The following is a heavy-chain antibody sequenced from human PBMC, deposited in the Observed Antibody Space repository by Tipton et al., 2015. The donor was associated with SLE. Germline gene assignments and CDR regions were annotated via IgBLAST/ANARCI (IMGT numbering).Heavy chain of an antibody. J-gene: IGHJ6*02. D-gene: IGHD3-10*01. CDR2: IYPSGSA. CDR3: VRLDRGYYKYYGVDV. CDR1: GGSISSAY. V-gene: IGHV4-4*07. Sequence: LRLSCTVSGGSISSAYWSWIRQPAGKGLEWIGRIYPSGSANYNPSLKSRVTMSVDTSKNQFSLQLTSVTAADTAVYYCVRLDRGYYKYYGVDVWGQGTTVTVSS.